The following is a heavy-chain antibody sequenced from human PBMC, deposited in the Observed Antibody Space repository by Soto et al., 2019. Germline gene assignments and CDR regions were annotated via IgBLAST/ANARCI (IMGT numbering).Heavy chain of an antibody. D-gene: IGHD6-19*01. CDR2: IYYSGST. Sequence: SEILSLTCTVSGGSISSSSYYWGWIRQPPGKGLEWIGSIYYSGSTYYNPSLKSRVTISVDTSKNQFSLKLSSVTAADTAVYYCARLDSSGWYFDYWGQGTLVTVSS. V-gene: IGHV4-39*01. CDR3: ARLDSSGWYFDY. J-gene: IGHJ4*02. CDR1: GGSISSSSYY.